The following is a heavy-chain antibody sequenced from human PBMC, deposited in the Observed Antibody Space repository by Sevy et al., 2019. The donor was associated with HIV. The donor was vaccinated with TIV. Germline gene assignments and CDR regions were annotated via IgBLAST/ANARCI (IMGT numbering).Heavy chain of an antibody. D-gene: IGHD1-26*01. V-gene: IGHV4-4*07. J-gene: IGHJ2*01. Sequence: SETLSLTCTVSGGSISGTYWTWIRQPAGKGLEWIGTFYSSGNTDYNPSLKSRVTMSVDTSKNQFSLNLSSVTAADTAVYYCARPSYTGSSFWYFDLWGRSTLVTVSS. CDR3: ARPSYTGSSFWYFDL. CDR1: GGSISGTY. CDR2: FYSSGNT.